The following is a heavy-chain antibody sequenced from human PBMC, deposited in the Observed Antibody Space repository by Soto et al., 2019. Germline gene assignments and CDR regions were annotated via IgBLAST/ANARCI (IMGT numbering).Heavy chain of an antibody. J-gene: IGHJ6*02. CDR3: ARGEYSSGWYDYYYYGMDV. CDR1: GYTFTSYA. Sequence: ASVKVSCKASGYTFTSYAMHWVRQAPGQRLEWMGWINAGNGNTKYSQKFQGRVTITRDTSASTAYMELSSLRSEDTAVYYCARGEYSSGWYDYYYYGMDVWGQGTTVTVSS. CDR2: INAGNGNT. V-gene: IGHV1-3*01. D-gene: IGHD6-19*01.